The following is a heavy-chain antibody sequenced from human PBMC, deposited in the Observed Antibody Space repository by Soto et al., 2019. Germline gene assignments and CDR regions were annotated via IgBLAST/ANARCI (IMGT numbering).Heavy chain of an antibody. CDR2: IGTAGDT. D-gene: IGHD3-3*01. Sequence: GSLRLSCAASGFTFSSYDMHWVRQATGKGLEWVSAIGTAGDTYYPDSVKGRFTISRENAKNSLYLQMNSLRAEDTAVYYCAAGPFGVVTPNYWGQGTLVTVSS. J-gene: IGHJ4*02. CDR1: GFTFSSYD. V-gene: IGHV3-13*01. CDR3: AAGPFGVVTPNY.